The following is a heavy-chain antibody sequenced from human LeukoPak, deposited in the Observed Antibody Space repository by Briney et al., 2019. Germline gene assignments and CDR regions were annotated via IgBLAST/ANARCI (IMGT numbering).Heavy chain of an antibody. CDR1: GFTFSNYG. D-gene: IGHD2-8*01. Sequence: GRSLRLSCAASGFTFSNYGMHWVRQAPGKGLEWVSHISSSGNTEYYLDSVRGRFTMSRDNAKNLLFLEMHSLRAEDTAVYYCARDTVNAPFVVSLDYWGQGALVTVSS. CDR2: ISSSGNTE. J-gene: IGHJ4*02. CDR3: ARDTVNAPFVVSLDY. V-gene: IGHV3-48*04.